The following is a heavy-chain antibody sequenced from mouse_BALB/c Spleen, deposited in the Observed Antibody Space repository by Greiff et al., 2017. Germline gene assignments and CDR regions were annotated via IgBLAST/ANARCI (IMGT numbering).Heavy chain of an antibody. CDR2: INSNGGST. Sequence: EVKLVESGGGLVQPGGSLKLSCAASGFTFSSYGMSWVRQTPDKRLELVATINSNGGSTYYPDSVKGRFTISRDNAKNTLYLQMSSLKSEDTAMYYCARDEGDYWFAYWGQGTLVTVSA. CDR3: ARDEGDYWFAY. D-gene: IGHD2-4*01. V-gene: IGHV5-6-3*01. J-gene: IGHJ3*01. CDR1: GFTFSSYG.